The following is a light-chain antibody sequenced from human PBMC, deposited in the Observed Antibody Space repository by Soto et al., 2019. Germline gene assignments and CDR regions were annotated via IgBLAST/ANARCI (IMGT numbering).Light chain of an antibody. J-gene: IGLJ1*01. CDR3: SSYTSSSTYV. V-gene: IGLV2-14*03. CDR1: SSDVGGYNY. CDR2: DVS. Sequence: QSVLTQPASVSGSPGQSIAISCTGTSSDVGGYNYVSWYQHHPGKAPKLMIYDVSNRPSGVSNRFSGSKSGNTASLTISGLQAEDEADYYCSSYTSSSTYVCGTGTKVTVL.